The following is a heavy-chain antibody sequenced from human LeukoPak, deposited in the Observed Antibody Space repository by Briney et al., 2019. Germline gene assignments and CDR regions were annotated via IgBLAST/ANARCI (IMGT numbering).Heavy chain of an antibody. CDR1: GFTFSSYW. CDR3: AIIPRAAAGPSARSPFHY. J-gene: IGHJ4*02. V-gene: IGHV3-7*01. Sequence: PGGSLRLSCEVSGFTFSSYWMNWVRQAPGKGLEWVANIKRDGSDKYYVDSVKGRFTISRDNAKNSLYLQMNSLRAEDTAVYYCAIIPRAAAGPSARSPFHYWGQGTLVTVSS. CDR2: IKRDGSDK. D-gene: IGHD6-13*01.